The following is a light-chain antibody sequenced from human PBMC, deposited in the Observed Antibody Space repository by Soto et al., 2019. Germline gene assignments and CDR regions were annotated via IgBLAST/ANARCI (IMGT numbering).Light chain of an antibody. CDR2: GAS. CDR3: QQRSNWPPIT. V-gene: IGKV3D-20*02. Sequence: EIVLTQSPGTLSLSPVDRATLSCRASQTVSNNYLAWYQQKPGQAPRLLIYGASTRATGIPATFSGSGSGTQFTLTISSLQSEDFAVYYCQQRSNWPPITFGQGTRLEIK. J-gene: IGKJ5*01. CDR1: QTVSNNY.